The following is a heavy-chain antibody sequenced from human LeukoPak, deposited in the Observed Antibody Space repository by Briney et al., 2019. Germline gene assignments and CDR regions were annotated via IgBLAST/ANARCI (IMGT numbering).Heavy chain of an antibody. V-gene: IGHV3-74*01. CDR3: ARGGLEPVDY. CDR1: GFTFSTYW. Sequence: GGSLRLSCAASGFTFSTYWMHWVRQAPGKGLVWVSRINRDGSYTNCADSVKGRFTISRDNAKNTLYLQMNSLRVEDTALYYCARGGLEPVDYWGQGTLVTVSS. CDR2: INRDGSYT. J-gene: IGHJ4*02. D-gene: IGHD1-1*01.